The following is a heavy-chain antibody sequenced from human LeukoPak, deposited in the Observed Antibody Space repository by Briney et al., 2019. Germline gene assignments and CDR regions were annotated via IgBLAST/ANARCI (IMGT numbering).Heavy chain of an antibody. CDR1: SYSINSGYY. V-gene: IGHV4-38-2*02. D-gene: IGHD3-3*01. Sequence: SETVSLKCAVYSYSINSGYYLGWIRQPPGKGLEWIGSIYHNGNTYHNPSRKSPVTISVDTSKNQFSLKLSSVTGADTAVYYCARDEGYDAPGRWGQGTLVSVCS. J-gene: IGHJ4*02. CDR2: IYHNGNT. CDR3: ARDEGYDAPGR.